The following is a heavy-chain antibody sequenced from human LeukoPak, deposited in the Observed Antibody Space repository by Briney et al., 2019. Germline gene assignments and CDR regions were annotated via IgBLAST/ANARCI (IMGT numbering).Heavy chain of an antibody. V-gene: IGHV3-23*01. CDR2: ISGGGGSTYYA. D-gene: IGHD5-18*01. J-gene: IGHJ4*02. CDR1: GFTFNNYA. Sequence: GGSLRLSCAASGFTFNNYAMSWVRQAPGKGLEWVSTISGGGGSTYYAYYADSVRGRFTISRDNSKNTLYLQMNSLRAEDTAVYYCAKVKQLWFTWGHDYWGQGTLVTVSS. CDR3: AKVKQLWFTWGHDY.